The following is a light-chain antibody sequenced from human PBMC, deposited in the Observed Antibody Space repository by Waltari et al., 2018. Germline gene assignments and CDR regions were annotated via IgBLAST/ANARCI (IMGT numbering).Light chain of an antibody. CDR3: QQYYPTPYT. J-gene: IGKJ2*01. Sequence: DIVLPQAPASLGVARGERATINCKSSQSVLYSSNSRNCLAWFQQRPGQPPKLFIYWASTRESGFPDRFSGSGSGTDFTLTISSLQADDVAIYYCQQYYPTPYTFGQRTKV. CDR1: QSVLYSSNSRNC. V-gene: IGKV4-1*01. CDR2: WAS.